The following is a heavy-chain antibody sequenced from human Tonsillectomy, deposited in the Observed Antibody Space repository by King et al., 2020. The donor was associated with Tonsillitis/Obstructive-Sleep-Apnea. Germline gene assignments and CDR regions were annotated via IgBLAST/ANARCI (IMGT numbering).Heavy chain of an antibody. J-gene: IGHJ6*03. Sequence: VQLQQWGAGLLKPSETLSLTCAVYGGSFSDYYWSWIRQPPGKGLEWIGEINHSGSTNYNPSLKSRVTISVDTSKNQFSLKLSSVTAADTAVYYCAREAYHMDVWGRGTTVTVSS. V-gene: IGHV4-34*01. CDR2: INHSGST. CDR3: AREAYHMDV. CDR1: GGSFSDYY.